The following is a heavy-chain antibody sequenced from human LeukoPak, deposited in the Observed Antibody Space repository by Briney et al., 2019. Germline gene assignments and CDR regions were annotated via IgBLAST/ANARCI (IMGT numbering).Heavy chain of an antibody. Sequence: GGSLRLSCAASGFTFSSYGMSWVRQAPGKGLEWVSGISGSGGSTYYADSVKGRFTISRDNAKNSLYLQMNSLRAEDTAVYYCAKGACASGGNCYPIDYWGQGTLVTVSS. V-gene: IGHV3-23*01. CDR1: GFTFSSYG. CDR3: AKGACASGGNCYPIDY. J-gene: IGHJ4*02. D-gene: IGHD2-15*01. CDR2: ISGSGGST.